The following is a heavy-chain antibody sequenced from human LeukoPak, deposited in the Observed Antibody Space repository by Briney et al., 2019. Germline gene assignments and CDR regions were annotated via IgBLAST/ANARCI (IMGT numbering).Heavy chain of an antibody. J-gene: IGHJ4*02. CDR3: AKSYDSSGYFDY. Sequence: AGGSLRLSCAASGFTFSSYGMHWVRQAPGKGLEWLAVISYDGSNKYYADSVKGRFTISRDNSKNTLYLQMNSLRAEDTAVYYCAKSYDSSGYFDYWGQGTLVTVSS. D-gene: IGHD3-22*01. V-gene: IGHV3-30*18. CDR2: ISYDGSNK. CDR1: GFTFSSYG.